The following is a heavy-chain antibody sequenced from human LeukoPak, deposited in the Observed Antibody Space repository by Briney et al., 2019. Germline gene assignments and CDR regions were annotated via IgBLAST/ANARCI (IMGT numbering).Heavy chain of an antibody. J-gene: IGHJ6*02. CDR2: IDHSRNT. CDR3: ARQGHKLTLVDYYGMDV. D-gene: IGHD1-26*01. Sequence: SETLSLTCAVYGGSFSGHYWTWIRQPPGKGLEWIGEIDHSRNTNYNPSLKSRVTISVDTSKNQFSLKVRSVTAADTGMYYCARQGHKLTLVDYYGMDVWGQGTTVTVSS. V-gene: IGHV4-34*01. CDR1: GGSFSGHY.